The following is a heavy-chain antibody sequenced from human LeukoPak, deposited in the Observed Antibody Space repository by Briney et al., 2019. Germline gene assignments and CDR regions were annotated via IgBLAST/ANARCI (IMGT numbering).Heavy chain of an antibody. CDR1: GFTFSSYD. CDR3: ARGGGSYYNY. CDR2: IKQDGSEK. J-gene: IGHJ4*02. D-gene: IGHD1-26*01. Sequence: GGSLRLSCAASGFTFSSYDMSWVRQAPGKGLEWVANIKQDGSEKYYVDSVKGRFTISRDNAKNSLYLQMNSLRAEDTAVYYCARGGGSYYNYWGQGTLVTVSS. V-gene: IGHV3-7*04.